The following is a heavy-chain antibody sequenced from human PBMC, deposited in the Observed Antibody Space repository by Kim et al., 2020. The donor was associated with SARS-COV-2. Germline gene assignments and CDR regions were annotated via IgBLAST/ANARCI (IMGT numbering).Heavy chain of an antibody. J-gene: IGHJ4*02. Sequence: GGSLRLSCAASGFTFRDYAMSWVRQAPGKGLEWVSAIIIRGTSTNYADSVKGRFTISRDNSKNTLYLQMSSLRAEDTAVYYCVKGFGQALPHEYWGQG. CDR2: IIIRGTST. V-gene: IGHV3-23*01. CDR1: GFTFRDYA. CDR3: VKGFGQALPHEY. D-gene: IGHD3-10*01.